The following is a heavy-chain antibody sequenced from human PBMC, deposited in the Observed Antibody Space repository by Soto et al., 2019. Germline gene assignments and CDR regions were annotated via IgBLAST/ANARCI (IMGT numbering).Heavy chain of an antibody. V-gene: IGHV3-23*01. CDR1: GSTFSSYA. D-gene: IGHD3-22*01. J-gene: IGHJ3*02. Sequence: QPGGSLRLSCAASGSTFSSYAMSWVRQAPGKGLEWVSAISGSGGSTYYADSVKGRFTISRDNSKNTLYLQMNSLRAEDTAVYYCANRITYYYDSTPDDAFDIWGQGTMVTVSS. CDR3: ANRITYYYDSTPDDAFDI. CDR2: ISGSGGST.